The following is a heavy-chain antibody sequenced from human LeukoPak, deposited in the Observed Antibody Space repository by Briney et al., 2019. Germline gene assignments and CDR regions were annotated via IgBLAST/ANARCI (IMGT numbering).Heavy chain of an antibody. D-gene: IGHD6-13*01. V-gene: IGHV3-33*03. CDR1: GFTFSSYG. Sequence: GRSLRLSCAASGFTFSSYGTHWVRQAPGKGLEWVAVIWYDGSNKYYADSVKGRFTISRDNAKNTLYLQMNSLRAEDTAVYYCAKDHGIAAAGNEGDAFDIWGQGTMVTVSS. J-gene: IGHJ3*02. CDR3: AKDHGIAAAGNEGDAFDI. CDR2: IWYDGSNK.